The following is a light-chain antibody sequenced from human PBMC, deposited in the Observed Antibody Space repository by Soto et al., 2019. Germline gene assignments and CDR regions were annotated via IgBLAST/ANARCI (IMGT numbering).Light chain of an antibody. V-gene: IGKV3-20*01. CDR3: QQSLNPKT. CDR2: GAS. CDR1: ESVSSIY. Sequence: ENVLTQSPCTLSLSPVERATRSCRASESVSSIYVALYQQKPGQAPTLLIYGASTRATGIPDRFSGSGSGTDFTLTIDRLEPEDFAVYYCQQSLNPKTFGQGTKVDI. J-gene: IGKJ1*01.